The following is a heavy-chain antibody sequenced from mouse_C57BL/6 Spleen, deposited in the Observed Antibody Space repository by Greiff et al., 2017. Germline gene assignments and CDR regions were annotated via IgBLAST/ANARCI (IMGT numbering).Heavy chain of an antibody. CDR3: AREDYGSGTFAY. V-gene: IGHV1-63*01. D-gene: IGHD1-1*01. CDR2: IYPGGGYT. J-gene: IGHJ3*01. Sequence: VQLQQSGAELVRPGPSVKMSCKASGYTFTNYWIGWAKQRPGHGLEWIGDIYPGGGYTNYNEKFKGKATLTADKSSSTAYMQFSSLTSEDSAIYYCAREDYGSGTFAYWGQGTLVTVSA. CDR1: GYTFTNYW.